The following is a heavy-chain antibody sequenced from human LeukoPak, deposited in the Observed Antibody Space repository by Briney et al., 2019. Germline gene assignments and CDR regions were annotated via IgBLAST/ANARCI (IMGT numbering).Heavy chain of an antibody. V-gene: IGHV3-23*01. Sequence: GGSLRLSCAASGFTFSSYAMSWVRQAPGKGLEWVAAVSGGGGGTYYADSVKGRFTISRDTSKNTLYLQVNSLRAEDTAVYYCARRYFDLWGRGTLVTVSS. CDR2: VSGGGGGT. CDR1: GFTFSSYA. CDR3: ARRYFDL. J-gene: IGHJ2*01.